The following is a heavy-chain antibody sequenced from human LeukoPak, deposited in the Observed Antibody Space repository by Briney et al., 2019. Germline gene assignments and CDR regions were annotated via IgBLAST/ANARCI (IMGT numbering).Heavy chain of an antibody. CDR2: ISWNSGSI. Sequence: PGSSLRLSCEASGFTFDDYSMHWARQAPGKGLGWVSGISWNSGSIDYADSVKGRFTISRDNAKNSLYLQMHSLRAEDTALYYCAKDSGRPRAYGMDVWGQGTTVTVSS. D-gene: IGHD1-26*01. V-gene: IGHV3-9*01. J-gene: IGHJ6*02. CDR3: AKDSGRPRAYGMDV. CDR1: GFTFDDYS.